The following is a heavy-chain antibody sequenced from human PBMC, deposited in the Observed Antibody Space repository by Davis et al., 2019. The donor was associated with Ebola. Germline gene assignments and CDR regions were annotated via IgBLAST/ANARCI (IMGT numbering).Heavy chain of an antibody. CDR1: GGSISSYY. CDR3: ARGTYTTGRDYYSYYVMDV. CDR2: IYYSGST. D-gene: IGHD1-1*01. Sequence: MPSETLSLTCTVSGGSISSYYWSWIRQPPGKGLEWIGYIYYSGSTNYNPSLKSRVTISVDTSKNQFSLKLSSVTAADTAVYYCARGTYTTGRDYYSYYVMDVWGQGTTVTVSS. V-gene: IGHV4-59*01. J-gene: IGHJ6*02.